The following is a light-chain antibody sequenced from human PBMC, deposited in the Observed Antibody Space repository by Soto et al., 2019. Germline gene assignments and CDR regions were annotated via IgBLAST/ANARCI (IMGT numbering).Light chain of an antibody. Sequence: QSALAQPASVSGSLGQSITISCTGTSSDVGASNFVSWYQHHPDKTPTLLIYDVTNRPSGVSNRFSGSKSGNTASLTISGLQAEDEAHYYCSSFTRSNTLVFGGGSRLTVL. V-gene: IGLV2-14*01. CDR3: SSFTRSNTLV. CDR1: SSDVGASNF. CDR2: DVT. J-gene: IGLJ3*02.